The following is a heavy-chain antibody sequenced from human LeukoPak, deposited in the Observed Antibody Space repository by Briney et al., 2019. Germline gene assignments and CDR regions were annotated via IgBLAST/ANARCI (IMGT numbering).Heavy chain of an antibody. CDR1: GFTFSNYA. CDR3: AREAVAANAFDY. Sequence: GGSLSLSCAASGFTFSNYAMSWVRQAPGKGLEWVSRISGSGHTTYYTDSVKGRFTISRDTSRNTLYLQMNSLRVEDTAVYYCAREAVAANAFDYWGQGTLVTVSS. CDR2: ISGSGHTT. J-gene: IGHJ4*02. V-gene: IGHV3-23*01. D-gene: IGHD6-19*01.